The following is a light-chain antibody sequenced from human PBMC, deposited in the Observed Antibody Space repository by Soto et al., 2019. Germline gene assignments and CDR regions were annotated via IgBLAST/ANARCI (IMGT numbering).Light chain of an antibody. CDR3: QQRTNLPRT. J-gene: IGKJ2*01. Sequence: EIVLTQSPATLSLSPGERATLSCRASQSVSSYLAWYQQKPGQAPRLLIYDASNRATGIPARFTGSRSGTDFTLTISSLEPEDFAVYYCQQRTNLPRTFGQGTKLEIK. CDR1: QSVSSY. V-gene: IGKV3-11*01. CDR2: DAS.